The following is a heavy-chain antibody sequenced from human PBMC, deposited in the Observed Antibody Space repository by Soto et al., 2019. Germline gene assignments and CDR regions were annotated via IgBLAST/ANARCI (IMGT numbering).Heavy chain of an antibody. CDR3: ARQLIFGVVIGLDY. CDR1: CGSINSSSYY. D-gene: IGHD3-3*01. J-gene: IGHJ4*02. CDR2: IYCSGST. V-gene: IGHV4-39*01. Sequence: SETLALTCTFSCGSINSSSYYWRGIRQPPGKGLEWIGSIYCSGSTYDNPSLKSRVTISVDTSKNQFSLKLSSVNAADTAVYYCARQLIFGVVIGLDYWGQGTLVTVSS.